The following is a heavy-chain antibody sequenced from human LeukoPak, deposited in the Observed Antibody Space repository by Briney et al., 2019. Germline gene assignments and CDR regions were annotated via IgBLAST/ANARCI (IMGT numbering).Heavy chain of an antibody. CDR3: ARGRGYCYDTPFDY. J-gene: IGHJ4*02. CDR2: LYYSGST. CDR1: GGSISSDY. D-gene: IGHD3-22*01. Sequence: PAEPLSLTCSVSGGSISSDYWSWIRQPPGKGLEWIGYLYYSGSTHYNASIKSRVTKSVDTSKNQISLKLSSVTAADTAVYYCARGRGYCYDTPFDYWGQGTLVTVSS. V-gene: IGHV4-59*01.